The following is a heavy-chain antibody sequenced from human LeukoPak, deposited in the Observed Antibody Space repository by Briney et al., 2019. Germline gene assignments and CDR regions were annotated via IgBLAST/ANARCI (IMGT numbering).Heavy chain of an antibody. D-gene: IGHD2-21*01. CDR3: ARDGVCGGDCIDAFDI. Sequence: TVSVTCVISGDSLPSNHSAWIWMLHSPSRGLEGLGRTYYRSKWYNDYAVSVKSRITIIPHTSKNQFSLQLNSVAPEDTAVYYCARDGVCGGDCIDAFDIWGQGTMVTVSS. CDR2: TYYRSKWYN. J-gene: IGHJ3*02. CDR1: GDSLPSNHSA. V-gene: IGHV6-1*01.